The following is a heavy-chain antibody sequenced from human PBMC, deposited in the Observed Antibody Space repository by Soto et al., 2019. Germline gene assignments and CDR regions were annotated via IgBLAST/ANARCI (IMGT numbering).Heavy chain of an antibody. J-gene: IGHJ4*02. CDR1: GYTFTSYG. CDR3: AREKILWFGELLSFDY. Sequence: ALVKVSCKASGYTFTSYGFSWVRQAPGQGLDWMGWISAYNGNTNYAQKLQGRVTMTTDTSTSTAYMELRSLRSDDTAVYYCAREKILWFGELLSFDYWGQGTLVTVSS. D-gene: IGHD3-10*01. CDR2: ISAYNGNT. V-gene: IGHV1-18*01.